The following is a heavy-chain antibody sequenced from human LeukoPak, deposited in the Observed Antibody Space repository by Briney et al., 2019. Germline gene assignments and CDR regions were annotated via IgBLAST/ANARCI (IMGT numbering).Heavy chain of an antibody. CDR1: GFTFSSYE. Sequence: GGSLRLSCAASGFTFSSYEMNWVRQAPGKGLEWVPYISSSGNTIYYADSVKGRFTISRDNAKNSLYLQMNSLRAEDTAVYYCARARYCSGGNCYSGLKYWGQGTLVTVSS. CDR2: ISSSGNTI. D-gene: IGHD2-15*01. V-gene: IGHV3-48*03. CDR3: ARARYCSGGNCYSGLKY. J-gene: IGHJ4*02.